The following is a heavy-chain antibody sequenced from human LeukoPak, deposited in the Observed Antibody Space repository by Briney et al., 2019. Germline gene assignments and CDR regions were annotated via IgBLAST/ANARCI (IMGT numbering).Heavy chain of an antibody. D-gene: IGHD3-3*01. V-gene: IGHV3-23*01. CDR3: AKVAGGTRSVMFQTKAYDYYFDS. Sequence: GGSLRLSCEASGVTFTYYAMTWVRQAPGKGLEWVSGISGPGHSAYYADSVKGRFTISRDTSKHTLYLQMDGLRTEDTAVYYCAKVAGGTRSVMFQTKAYDYYFDSWAQGTLVTVSS. CDR2: ISGPGHSA. CDR1: GVTFTYYA. J-gene: IGHJ4*02.